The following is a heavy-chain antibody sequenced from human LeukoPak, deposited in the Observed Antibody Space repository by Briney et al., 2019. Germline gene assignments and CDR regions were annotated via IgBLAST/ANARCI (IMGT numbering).Heavy chain of an antibody. J-gene: IGHJ5*02. CDR1: GYSFTSYW. V-gene: IGHV5-51*01. Sequence: GASLQISCKGSGYSFTSYWIGWVRQLPGKGLEWMGIIYPGDSDTRYSPSFQGQVTISADKSISTAYLQWSSLKASDTAMYYCARFATEYSSSSRFDPWGQGTLVTVSS. D-gene: IGHD6-6*01. CDR2: IYPGDSDT. CDR3: ARFATEYSSSSRFDP.